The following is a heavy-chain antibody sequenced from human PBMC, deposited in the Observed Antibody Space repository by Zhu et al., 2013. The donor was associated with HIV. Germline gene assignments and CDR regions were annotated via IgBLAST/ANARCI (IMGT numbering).Heavy chain of an antibody. V-gene: IGHV1-69*18. Sequence: QVQLVQSGAEVKKPGSSVKVSCKASGGTFSTYGISWVRQAPGQGLEWMGRIIPVFGAANYAQKFQGRVTITADESTSTAYMELSSLRSEDTAVYYCARGYCSGGSCYFYGMDVVGPRDHGHRSP. D-gene: IGHD2-15*01. CDR3: ARGYCSGGSCYFYGMDV. J-gene: IGHJ6*02. CDR2: IIPVFGAA. CDR1: GGTFSTYG.